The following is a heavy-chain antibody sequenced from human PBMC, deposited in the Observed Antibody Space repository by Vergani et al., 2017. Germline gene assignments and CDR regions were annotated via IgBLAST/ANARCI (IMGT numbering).Heavy chain of an antibody. Sequence: QVQLQESGPGLVKPSETLSLTCTVSGGSISSYYWSWIRQPPGKGLEWIGYIYYSGSTNYNPSLKSRVTISVDTSKNQFSLKLSSLPAADTAVYYWASSILVPAAKGWFDPWGQGTLVTVSS. J-gene: IGHJ5*02. CDR3: ASSILVPAAKGWFDP. CDR1: GGSISSYY. V-gene: IGHV4-59*01. CDR2: IYYSGST. D-gene: IGHD2-2*01.